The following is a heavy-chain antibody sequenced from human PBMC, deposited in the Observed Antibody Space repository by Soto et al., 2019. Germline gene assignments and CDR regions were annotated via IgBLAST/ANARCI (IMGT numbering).Heavy chain of an antibody. CDR3: ARSIRGPRRFNGMDV. V-gene: IGHV2-70*13. D-gene: IGHD1-20*01. CDR2: IERDDDDK. Sequence: SGPTLVNPTETLTVTCTFSGFSLTSPGMCVSWIRQSPGKALEWLALIERDDDDKYYSTSLKTRLTISKDTRKNQVVLTMANMDPADTATYYCARSIRGPRRFNGMDVWGQGTTVTVLL. J-gene: IGHJ6*02. CDR1: GFSLTSPGMC.